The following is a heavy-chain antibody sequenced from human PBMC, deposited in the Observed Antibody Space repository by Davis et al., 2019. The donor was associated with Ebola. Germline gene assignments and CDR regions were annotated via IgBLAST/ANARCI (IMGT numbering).Heavy chain of an antibody. J-gene: IGHJ6*04. CDR2: MNPNSGNT. CDR1: GYTFTSYG. CDR3: ARVRFLEWLLSPYGMDV. V-gene: IGHV1-8*02. Sequence: ASVKVSCKASGYTFTSYGINWVRQAPGQGLEWMGWMNPNSGNTGYAQKFQGRVTMTRNTSISTAYMELSSLRSEDTAVYYCARVRFLEWLLSPYGMDVWGKGTTVTVSS. D-gene: IGHD3-3*01.